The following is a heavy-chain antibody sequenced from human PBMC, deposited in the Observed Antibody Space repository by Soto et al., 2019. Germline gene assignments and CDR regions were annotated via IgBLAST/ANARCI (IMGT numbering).Heavy chain of an antibody. CDR3: ARCQGKWLVSDY. D-gene: IGHD6-19*01. CDR1: GGSISSYY. CDR2: IYYSGST. J-gene: IGHJ4*02. Sequence: SETLSLTCTVSGGSISSYYWSWIRQPPGKGLEWIGYIYYSGSTNYNPSLKSRVTISVDTSKNQFSLKLSSVTAADTAVYYCARCQGKWLVSDYWGQGTLVTVSS. V-gene: IGHV4-59*08.